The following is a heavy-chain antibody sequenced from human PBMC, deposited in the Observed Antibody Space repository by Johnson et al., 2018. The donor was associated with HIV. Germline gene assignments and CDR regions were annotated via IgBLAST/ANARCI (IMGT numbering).Heavy chain of an antibody. CDR3: AKDRGGGWYGEYNVDI. J-gene: IGHJ3*02. Sequence: VQLVESGGGLEQPGRSLRLSCAASGFSFDDYAMHWVRQAPGKGLEWVSGISWNSGSIGYADSVKGRFTISRDNSENTLFLQMNSLRAEDTAVYYCAKDRGGGWYGEYNVDIWGQGTMVTVSS. V-gene: IGHV3-9*01. CDR2: ISWNSGSI. CDR1: GFSFDDYA. D-gene: IGHD6-19*01.